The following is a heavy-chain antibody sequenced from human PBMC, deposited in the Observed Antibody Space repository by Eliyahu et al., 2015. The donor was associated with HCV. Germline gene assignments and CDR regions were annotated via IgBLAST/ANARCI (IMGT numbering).Heavy chain of an antibody. CDR3: ASGGGGIAVAGTGGWFDP. D-gene: IGHD6-19*01. V-gene: IGHV4-59*01. CDR2: IHXSGSX. J-gene: IGHJ5*02. CDR1: GGSIXPSY. Sequence: QVQLQESGPGLVKPSETLSLXCTVSGGSIXPSYWXWIRQPPGKGLEWIGYIHXSGSXNYNPXLKSRVTISVXTSKXQFSLILTSVTAADTAVYYCASGGGGIAVAGTGGWFDPWGQGTLVTVSS.